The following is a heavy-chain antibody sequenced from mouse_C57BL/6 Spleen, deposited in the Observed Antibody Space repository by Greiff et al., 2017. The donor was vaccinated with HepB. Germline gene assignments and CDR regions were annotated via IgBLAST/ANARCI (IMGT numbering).Heavy chain of an antibody. CDR1: GYSFTGYF. CDR2: INPYNGDT. D-gene: IGHD1-1*01. Sequence: EVQLQQSGPELVKPGDSVKISCKASGYSFTGYFMNWVMQSHGKSLEWIGRINPYNGDTFYNQKFKGKATLTVDKSSSTAHMELRSLTSEDSAVYYCARYYGSSRHAMDYWGQGTSVTVSS. CDR3: ARYYGSSRHAMDY. V-gene: IGHV1-20*01. J-gene: IGHJ4*01.